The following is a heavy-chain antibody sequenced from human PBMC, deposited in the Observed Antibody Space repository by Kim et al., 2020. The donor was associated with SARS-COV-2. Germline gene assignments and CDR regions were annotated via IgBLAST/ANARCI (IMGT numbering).Heavy chain of an antibody. CDR1: GFIFNDYY. D-gene: IGHD2-2*01. J-gene: IGHJ6*02. Sequence: GGSLRLSCAASGFIFNDYYMSWIRQAPGKGLEWVSYISSSASHTKYADSVKGRFSISRDNAENSLFLQMNSLRAEDTAVYYCARVDARGYYYGMDVWGLGTTVTVSS. CDR3: ARVDARGYYYGMDV. CDR2: ISSSASHT. V-gene: IGHV3-11*05.